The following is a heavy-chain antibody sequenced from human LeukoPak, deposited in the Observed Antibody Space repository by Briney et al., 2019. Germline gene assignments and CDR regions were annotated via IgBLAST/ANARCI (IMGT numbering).Heavy chain of an antibody. CDR3: AGPAPGTYSTFDY. CDR2: ISNTGNAL. V-gene: IGHV3-48*01. J-gene: IGHJ4*02. CDR1: GFVFSSYT. Sequence: GGSLRLSCAASGFVFSSYTMNWVRQAPGKGLEWVSYISNTGNALNYADSVKGRFTISRDNAKNSLYLQMNSLRAEDSAVYYCAGPAPGTYSTFDYWGPGTLVTVSS. D-gene: IGHD6-13*01.